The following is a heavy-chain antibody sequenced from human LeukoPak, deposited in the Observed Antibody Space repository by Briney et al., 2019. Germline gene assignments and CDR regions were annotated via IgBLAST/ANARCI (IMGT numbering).Heavy chain of an antibody. CDR2: IYYSGST. Sequence: SSETLSLTCTVSGGSISSSSYYWGWIRQPPGKGLEWIGSIYYSGSTYYNPSLKSRVTISVDTSKNQLSLKLSSVTAADTAVYYCARGSGGSSGYYYVWFDPWGQGTLVTVSS. D-gene: IGHD3-22*01. CDR1: GGSISSSSYY. J-gene: IGHJ5*02. CDR3: ARGSGGSSGYYYVWFDP. V-gene: IGHV4-39*07.